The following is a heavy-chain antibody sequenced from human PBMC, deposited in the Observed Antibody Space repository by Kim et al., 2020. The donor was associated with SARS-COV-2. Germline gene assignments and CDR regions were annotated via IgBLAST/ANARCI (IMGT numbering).Heavy chain of an antibody. Sequence: SETLSLTCTVSGGSISSGSYYWSWIRQPAGKGLEWIGRIYTSGSTNYNPSLKSRVTISVDTSKNQFSLKLSSVTAADTAVYYCARVAKGLLDYWGQGTLVTVSS. J-gene: IGHJ4*02. V-gene: IGHV4-61*02. CDR1: GGSISSGSYY. CDR3: ARVAKGLLDY. D-gene: IGHD3-10*01. CDR2: IYTSGST.